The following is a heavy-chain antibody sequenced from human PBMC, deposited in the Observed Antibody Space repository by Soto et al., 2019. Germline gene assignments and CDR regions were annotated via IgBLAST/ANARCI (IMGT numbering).Heavy chain of an antibody. V-gene: IGHV3-30-3*01. Sequence: QVQLVESGGGVVQPGRSLRLSCAASGFTFSSYAMHWVRQAPGKGLEWVAVISYDGSNKYYADSVKGRFTISRDNSKNTLYLQMNSLRAEDTAVYYCARDLYSGSYYFDYWGQGTLFTVSS. J-gene: IGHJ4*02. CDR3: ARDLYSGSYYFDY. CDR1: GFTFSSYA. D-gene: IGHD1-26*01. CDR2: ISYDGSNK.